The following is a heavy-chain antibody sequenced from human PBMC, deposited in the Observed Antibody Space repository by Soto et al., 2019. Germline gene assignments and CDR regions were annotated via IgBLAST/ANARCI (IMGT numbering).Heavy chain of an antibody. V-gene: IGHV1-18*01. CDR3: ARESSSSCHDY. CDR2: ISAYNGNT. J-gene: IGHJ4*02. CDR1: GYTFTSYG. D-gene: IGHD6-13*01. Sequence: QVQLVQSGAEVKKPGASVKVSCKASGYTFTSYGISWVRQAPGQGLEWMGWISAYNGNTNYAQKLQGRVTMTTDTSQSNGYMEVRSLRSDDTAVYYCARESSSSCHDYWGQGTLVTVSS.